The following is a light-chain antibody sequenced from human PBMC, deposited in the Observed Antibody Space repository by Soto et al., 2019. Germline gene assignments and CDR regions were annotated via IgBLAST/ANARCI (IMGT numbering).Light chain of an antibody. CDR3: LQHNTYPYT. V-gene: IGKV1-17*01. J-gene: IGKJ2*01. CDR2: ATS. Sequence: DIQMTQSPFSLSASVGDRVTITCRASQDIRFLGWFQQKPGEAPKRLIYATSNLEGVVPARFSGSRSGTEFTLTISSLQPEDFATYFCLQHNTYPYTVGQGTKVDIK. CDR1: QDIRF.